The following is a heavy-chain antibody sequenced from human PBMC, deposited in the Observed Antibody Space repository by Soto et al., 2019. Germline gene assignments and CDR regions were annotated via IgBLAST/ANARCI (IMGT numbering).Heavy chain of an antibody. CDR3: ARESPTYYYDSSGAFDI. V-gene: IGHV4-59*01. D-gene: IGHD3-22*01. Sequence: PSETLSLTCTVSGGSISSYYWSWIRQPPGKGLEWIGYIYYSGSTNYNPSLKSRVTISVDTSKNQFSLKLSSVTAADTAVYYCARESPTYYYDSSGAFDIWGQETMVTVSS. CDR1: GGSISSYY. CDR2: IYYSGST. J-gene: IGHJ3*02.